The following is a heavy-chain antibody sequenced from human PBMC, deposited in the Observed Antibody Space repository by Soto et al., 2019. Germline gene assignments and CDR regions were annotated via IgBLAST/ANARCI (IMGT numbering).Heavy chain of an antibody. Sequence: GGSLRLSCAASGFTFSSYSMNWVRQAPGKGLEWVSYISSSSSTIYYADSVKGRFTISRDNAKNSLYLQMNSLRDEDTAVYYCAREPPGYCSSTSCSRYYGMDVWGQGTTVTVSS. V-gene: IGHV3-48*02. CDR2: ISSSSSTI. CDR3: AREPPGYCSSTSCSRYYGMDV. J-gene: IGHJ6*02. D-gene: IGHD2-2*01. CDR1: GFTFSSYS.